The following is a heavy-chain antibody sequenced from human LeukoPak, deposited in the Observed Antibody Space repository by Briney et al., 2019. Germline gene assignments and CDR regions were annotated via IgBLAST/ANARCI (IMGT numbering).Heavy chain of an antibody. J-gene: IGHJ4*02. D-gene: IGHD1-1*01. Sequence: GGSLRLSCAASGFTVNSNYMSWVRQAPGKGLEWVSVIYTAGSTYYADSVKGRFTISRDNSKNTLYLQMNSLRAEDTAVYYCARGINWNDGFDYWGQGTLVTVSS. V-gene: IGHV3-53*01. CDR2: IYTAGST. CDR3: ARGINWNDGFDY. CDR1: GFTVNSNY.